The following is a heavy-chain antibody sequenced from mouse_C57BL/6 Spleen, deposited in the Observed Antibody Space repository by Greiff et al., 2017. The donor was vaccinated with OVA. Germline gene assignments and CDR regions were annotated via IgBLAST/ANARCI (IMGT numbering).Heavy chain of an antibody. J-gene: IGHJ4*01. V-gene: IGHV14-4*01. CDR2: IDPENGDT. Sequence: VHVKQSGAELVRPGASVKLSCTASGFNIKDDYMHWVKQRPEQGLEWIGWIDPENGDTEYASKFQGKATITADTSSNTAYLQLSSLTSEDTAVYYCTTSSGYAMDYWGQGTSVTVSS. CDR3: TTSSGYAMDY. CDR1: GFNIKDDY. D-gene: IGHD3-2*02.